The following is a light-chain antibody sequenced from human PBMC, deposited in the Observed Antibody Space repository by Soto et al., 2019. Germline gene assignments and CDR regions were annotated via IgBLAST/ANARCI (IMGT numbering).Light chain of an antibody. V-gene: IGLV1-47*01. CDR3: AAWDDSLSAYV. CDR2: RNN. Sequence: QSVLTQPPSASGTPGQRVTVSCSGSSSNIGSNYVYWYQQLPGTAPKLLIYRNNQRPSGVPDRFSGSKSGTSASLAISGLRPEDEADYYCAAWDDSLSAYVFGTGTKLTVL. CDR1: SSNIGSNY. J-gene: IGLJ1*01.